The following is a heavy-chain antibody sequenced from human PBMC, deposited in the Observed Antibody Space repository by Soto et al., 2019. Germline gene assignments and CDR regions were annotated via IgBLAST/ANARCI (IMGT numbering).Heavy chain of an antibody. CDR1: GYTFTSYG. CDR3: ARSLLDEYSSSWRSAYYGMDV. D-gene: IGHD6-13*01. V-gene: IGHV1-18*01. CDR2: ISAYNGNT. Sequence: ASVKVSCKASGYTFTSYGISWVRQAPGQGLEWMGWISAYNGNTNYAQKLQGRVTMTRDTSTSTVYMELRTLSPDDTAVYYCARSLLDEYSSSWRSAYYGMDVWGQGTTVTVSS. J-gene: IGHJ6*02.